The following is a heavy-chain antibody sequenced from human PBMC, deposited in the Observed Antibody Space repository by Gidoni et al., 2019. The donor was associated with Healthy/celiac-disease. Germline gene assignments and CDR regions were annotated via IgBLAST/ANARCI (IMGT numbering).Heavy chain of an antibody. V-gene: IGHV3-23*01. J-gene: IGHJ4*02. CDR3: AKEATIWGIAWGE. CDR1: CFPFLSYA. CDR2: ISGRGGST. Sequence: ELQLLVSVGGLVQPGGSLSLSCAASCFPFLSYAMSWVRQAPGEGLELVSAISGRGGSTYYADSVKGRFTISRENSKNTLYLKMNSLRAEDTAVYYCAKEATIWGIAWGEWGQGTLVTVSS. D-gene: IGHD5-12*01.